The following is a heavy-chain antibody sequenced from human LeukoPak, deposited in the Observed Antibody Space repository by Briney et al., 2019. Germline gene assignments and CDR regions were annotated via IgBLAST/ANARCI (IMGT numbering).Heavy chain of an antibody. CDR2: ISPTGDST. V-gene: IGHV3-23*01. J-gene: IGHJ6*03. CDR1: GLTLSRYA. Sequence: VGSLRLSCGASGLTLSRYAVNWVRQAPGRGLEWVSYISPTGDSTLNAEPVKGRFSVSRDNSKNMVYLQMDGLRAEDTATYFCVRKFYFYMDVWGKGTTVTVSS. CDR3: VRKFYFYMDV.